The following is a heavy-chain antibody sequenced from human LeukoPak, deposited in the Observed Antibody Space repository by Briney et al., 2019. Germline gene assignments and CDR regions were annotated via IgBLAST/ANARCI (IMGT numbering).Heavy chain of an antibody. V-gene: IGHV4-59*12. D-gene: IGHD1-14*01. CDR2: IYNSGST. J-gene: IGHJ4*02. Sequence: PSETLSLTCNVSGGSISSYYWSWIRQPPGKGLEWIGHIYNSGSTNYNPSLKSRVTISVDRSKNQFSLKLSSVTAAGTAVYYCATGNRYYFDYWGQGTLVTVSS. CDR1: GGSISSYY. CDR3: ATGNRYYFDY.